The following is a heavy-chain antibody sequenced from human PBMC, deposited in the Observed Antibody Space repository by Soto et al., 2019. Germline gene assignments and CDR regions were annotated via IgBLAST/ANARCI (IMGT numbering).Heavy chain of an antibody. Sequence: NPSETLSLTCTVSGGSITSYYWSWVRQPPGQGLEWIGFIHYSGNSKYNPSLKSRVTISVDPSQNQLSLKLSSVTAADTAVYYCARESAGSHKNNWFDPWGQGTLVTVSS. CDR1: GGSITSYY. CDR2: IHYSGNS. J-gene: IGHJ5*02. CDR3: ARESAGSHKNNWFDP. V-gene: IGHV4-59*01.